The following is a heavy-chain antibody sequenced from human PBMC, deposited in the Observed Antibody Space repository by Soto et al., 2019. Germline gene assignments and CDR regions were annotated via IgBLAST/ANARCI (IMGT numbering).Heavy chain of an antibody. D-gene: IGHD3-10*01. Sequence: EVQLVESGGGLVKPGGSLRLSCAASGFTFSNAWMNWVRQAPGKGLEWVGRIKSKTDGGTTDYAAPVKGRFTISRDDSKNTLYLQMNSLKTEDTAVYYCTTDRAAPYYYGSGSDFDYWGQGTLVTVSS. V-gene: IGHV3-15*07. J-gene: IGHJ4*02. CDR1: GFTFSNAW. CDR2: IKSKTDGGTT. CDR3: TTDRAAPYYYGSGSDFDY.